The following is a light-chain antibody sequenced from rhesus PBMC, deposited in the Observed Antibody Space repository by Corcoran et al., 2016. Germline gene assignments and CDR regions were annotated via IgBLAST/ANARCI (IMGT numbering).Light chain of an antibody. CDR1: ENVNNY. Sequence: DIQMTQSPSSLSASVGDRVTITCRTSENVNNYLNWYQQKPGKAPKLLIYKASTLQSGVPSRFSGSGSGTDYTVNIRSLQSEDVATYYCQHNYGTPLTFGGGTKVEIK. CDR3: QHNYGTPLT. CDR2: KAS. V-gene: IGKV1-74*01. J-gene: IGKJ4*01.